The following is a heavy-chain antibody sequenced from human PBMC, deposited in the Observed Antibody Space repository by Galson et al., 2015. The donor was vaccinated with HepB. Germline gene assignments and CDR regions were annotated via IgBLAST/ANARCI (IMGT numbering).Heavy chain of an antibody. CDR1: GFSFEDYA. D-gene: IGHD3-22*01. J-gene: IGHJ4*02. Sequence: SLRLSCAASGFSFEDYAMHWVRQAPGKGLEWVSGISWNSGIKGYADSVKGRFTISRDNTKNSLYLQMDSVRTGDTAVYYCAQIPSSYYDKSGHYKDCWGQGTLVTVSS. CDR3: AQIPSSYYDKSGHYKDC. CDR2: ISWNSGIK. V-gene: IGHV3-9*01.